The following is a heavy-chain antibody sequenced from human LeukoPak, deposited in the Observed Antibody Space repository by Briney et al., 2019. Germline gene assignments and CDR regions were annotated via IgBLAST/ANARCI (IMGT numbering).Heavy chain of an antibody. CDR2: IIPIFGTA. CDR3: ARGPRYYDILTGYYNARAGPAGYNWFDP. J-gene: IGHJ5*02. D-gene: IGHD3-9*01. V-gene: IGHV1-69*15. Sequence: GASVKVSCKASGGTFSSYAISWVRQAPGQGLEWMGRIIPIFGTANYAQKFQGRVTITPDESTSTAYMELSSLRSEDTAVYYCARGPRYYDILTGYYNARAGPAGYNWFDPWGQGTLVTVSS. CDR1: GGTFSSYA.